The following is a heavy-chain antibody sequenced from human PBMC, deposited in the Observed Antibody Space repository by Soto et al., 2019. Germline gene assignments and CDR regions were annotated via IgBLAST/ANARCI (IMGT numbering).Heavy chain of an antibody. CDR2: IHAGNGYT. CDR1: GYTFDNYA. D-gene: IGHD5-12*01. Sequence: QVQLVQSWAQVKKPGASVKVSCKASGYTFDNYALHWVRQAPGRRLEWMGWIHAGNGYTKYSQRFQGRVTITRDTSASTVHMDLSSLRSEDTAVYYCARVQYSGYDFKLAFDIWGQGTMVTVSS. J-gene: IGHJ3*02. V-gene: IGHV1-3*01. CDR3: ARVQYSGYDFKLAFDI.